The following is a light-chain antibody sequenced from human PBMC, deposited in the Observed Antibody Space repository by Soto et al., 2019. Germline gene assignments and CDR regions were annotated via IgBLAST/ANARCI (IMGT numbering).Light chain of an antibody. Sequence: EIVMTQSPATLSVSPGERATLSCRASQSVSSTLAWYQQTPGQAPRLLLYGASTRATGIPARFSGSGSGTEFTLTISSLQSEDFAVSYCQQYNNWLGTFGQGTKVEVK. CDR2: GAS. CDR3: QQYNNWLGT. J-gene: IGKJ1*01. V-gene: IGKV3D-15*01. CDR1: QSVSST.